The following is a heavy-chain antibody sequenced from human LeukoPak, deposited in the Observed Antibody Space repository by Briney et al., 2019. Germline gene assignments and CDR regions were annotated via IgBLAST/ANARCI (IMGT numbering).Heavy chain of an antibody. CDR1: GFTFGSYA. D-gene: IGHD3-3*01. J-gene: IGHJ3*02. CDR2: IWYDGSNK. Sequence: GGSLRLSCAASGFTFGSYAMNWVRQAPGKGLEWVAVIWYDGSNKYYADSVKGRFTISRDNSKNTLYLQMNSLRAEDTAVYYCARRSAEKGAFDIWGQGTMVTVSS. CDR3: ARRSAEKGAFDI. V-gene: IGHV3-33*08.